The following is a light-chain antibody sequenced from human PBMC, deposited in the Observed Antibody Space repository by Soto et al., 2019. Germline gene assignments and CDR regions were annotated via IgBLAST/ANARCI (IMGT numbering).Light chain of an antibody. CDR3: QQSSTAPFT. CDR1: QTISSW. J-gene: IGKJ3*01. Sequence: DIQMTQSPSTLSGSVGDRVTITCRASQTISSWLAWYQQKPGKAPKLLIYKASTLKSGVPSRFSGSGSGTEFTLTISSLQPEDLATYYCQQSSTAPFTFGPGTKVDIK. V-gene: IGKV1-5*03. CDR2: KAS.